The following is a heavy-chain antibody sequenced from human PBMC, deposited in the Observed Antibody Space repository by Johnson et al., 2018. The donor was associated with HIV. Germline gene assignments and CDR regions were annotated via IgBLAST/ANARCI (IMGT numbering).Heavy chain of an antibody. Sequence: VQLVESGGGLVQPGGSLRLSCAASGFTVSSNYMTWIRQVPGKGLECVAYISSSGAGIYYADSVKGRFTISRDNSKNTLYLQMNSLRAEDTAVYYCAKGLAAFFAFDIWGQGTMVTVSS. D-gene: IGHD3-3*01. CDR1: GFTVSSNY. CDR2: SSSGAGI. CDR3: AKGLAAFFAFDI. J-gene: IGHJ3*02. V-gene: IGHV3-66*01.